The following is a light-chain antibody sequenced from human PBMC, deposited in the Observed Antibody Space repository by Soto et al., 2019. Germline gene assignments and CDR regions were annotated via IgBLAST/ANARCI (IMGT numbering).Light chain of an antibody. CDR3: QQYSAWPLT. Sequence: EIVMTQSPAALSESPGERATLFCRASQSVRSNFLAWYQQKPGQAPRLLIYGASTRATGVPGRFSGSGSGTEFTLTISSLQSEDFEVYYCQQYSAWPLTFGGGTKVEIK. J-gene: IGKJ4*01. CDR2: GAS. V-gene: IGKV3-15*01. CDR1: QSVRSN.